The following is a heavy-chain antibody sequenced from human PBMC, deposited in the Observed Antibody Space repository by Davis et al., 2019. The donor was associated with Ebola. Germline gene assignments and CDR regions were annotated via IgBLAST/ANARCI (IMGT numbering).Heavy chain of an antibody. CDR1: GFTFSSYW. V-gene: IGHV3-7*01. CDR3: ARGYSSSWYPTNYYGMDV. J-gene: IGHJ6*02. CDR2: IKQDGSEK. Sequence: PGGSLRLSCAASGFTFSSYWMSWVRQAPGKGLEWVANIKQDGSEKYYVDSVKGRFTISRDNAKNSLYLQMNSLRAEDTAVYYCARGYSSSWYPTNYYGMDVWGQGTTVTVSS. D-gene: IGHD6-13*01.